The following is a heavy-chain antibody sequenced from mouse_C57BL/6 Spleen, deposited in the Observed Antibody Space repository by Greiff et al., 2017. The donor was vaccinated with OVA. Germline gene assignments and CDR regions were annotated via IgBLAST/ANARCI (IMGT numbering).Heavy chain of an antibody. Sequence: QVQLQQPGTELVKPGASVKLSCKASGYTFTSYWMHWVKQRPGQGLEWIGNINPSNGGTNYNEKFKSKATLTVDKSSSTAYMQLSSLTSEDSAVYYCARSGYYYGSSSDAMDYWGQGTSVTVSS. CDR3: ARSGYYYGSSSDAMDY. CDR1: GYTFTSYW. J-gene: IGHJ4*01. V-gene: IGHV1-53*01. D-gene: IGHD1-1*01. CDR2: INPSNGGT.